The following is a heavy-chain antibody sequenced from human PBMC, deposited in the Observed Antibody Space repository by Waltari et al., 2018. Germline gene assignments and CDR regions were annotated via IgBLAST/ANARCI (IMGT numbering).Heavy chain of an antibody. CDR1: GGSISSYY. V-gene: IGHV4-59*01. J-gene: IGHJ4*02. CDR3: ARGGVRGVISYYFDY. CDR2: IYYSGST. D-gene: IGHD3-10*01. Sequence: QVQLQESGPGLVKPSETLSLTCTVSGGSISSYYWSWIRQPPGKGLEWIGYIYYSGSTNYHPSLKSRVTISVDTSKNQFSLKLSSVTAADTAVYYCARGGVRGVISYYFDYWGQGTLVTVSS.